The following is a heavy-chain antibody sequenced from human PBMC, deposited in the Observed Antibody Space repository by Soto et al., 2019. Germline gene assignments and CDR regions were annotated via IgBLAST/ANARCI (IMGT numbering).Heavy chain of an antibody. CDR3: AKDQAAAGTISRYFQH. J-gene: IGHJ1*01. CDR2: ISGSGGTT. D-gene: IGHD6-13*01. V-gene: IGHV3-23*01. CDR1: GFSVSTYA. Sequence: GGSLRLSCAASGFSVSTYAMSWVRQAPGKGLEWVSGISGSGGTTYYADSVKGRFTISRDNSKNTLYLQVNSLRAEDTAVYYCAKDQAAAGTISRYFQHWGQGTLVTVSS.